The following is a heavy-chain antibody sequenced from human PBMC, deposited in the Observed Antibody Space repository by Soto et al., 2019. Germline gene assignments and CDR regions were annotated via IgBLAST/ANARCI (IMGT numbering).Heavy chain of an antibody. D-gene: IGHD6-6*01. Sequence: ASVKVSCKSSGYTFTGYYMHWVRQAPGQGLEWMGWINPNSGGTNYAQKFQGWVTITRDTSASTAYVELSSLRSEDTAVYYCARWSEWRSSSSRVAFDIWGQGTMVTVSS. CDR1: GYTFTGYY. J-gene: IGHJ3*02. V-gene: IGHV1-2*04. CDR3: ARWSEWRSSSSRVAFDI. CDR2: INPNSGGT.